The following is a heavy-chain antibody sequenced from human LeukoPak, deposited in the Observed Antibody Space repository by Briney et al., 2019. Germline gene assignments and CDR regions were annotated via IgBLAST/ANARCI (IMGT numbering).Heavy chain of an antibody. CDR2: ISAYNGNT. J-gene: IGHJ4*02. CDR3: ARDEPYSSSWYLDY. CDR1: GYTFTSYG. Sequence: ASVKVSCKASGYTFTSYGISWVRQAPGQGLEWMGWISAYNGNTNYAQKLQGRVTMTTDTSTSPAYMELRSLRSDDTAVYYCARDEPYSSSWYLDYWGQGTLVTVSS. V-gene: IGHV1-18*04. D-gene: IGHD6-13*01.